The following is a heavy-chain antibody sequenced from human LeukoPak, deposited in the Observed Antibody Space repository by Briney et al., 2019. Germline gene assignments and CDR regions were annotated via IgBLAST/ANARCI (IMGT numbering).Heavy chain of an antibody. Sequence: SETLSLTCAVYVGSFSGYYWSWIRQPPGKGLEWIGEINHSGSTNYNPSLKSRVTISVDTSKNQFSLKLSSVTAADTAVYYCARGRLTASDYWGQGTLVTVSS. D-gene: IGHD3-16*01. CDR3: ARGRLTASDY. V-gene: IGHV4-34*01. CDR2: INHSGST. J-gene: IGHJ4*02. CDR1: VGSFSGYY.